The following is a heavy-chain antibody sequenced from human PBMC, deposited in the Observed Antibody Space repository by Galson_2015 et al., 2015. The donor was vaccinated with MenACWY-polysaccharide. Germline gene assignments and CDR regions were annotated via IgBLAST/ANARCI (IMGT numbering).Heavy chain of an antibody. CDR1: GFSFSSFH. CDR3: AKNAGGWYFDL. D-gene: IGHD2-8*02. Sequence: LRLSCAASGFSFSSFHMSWVRQAPGKGLEWVSSVSTGGDSTKYSDSVKGRFTISRDNSKNTLFLQMNNLRAGDTAIYFCAKNAGGWYFDLWGRGTLVTVSS. J-gene: IGHJ2*01. V-gene: IGHV3-23*01. CDR2: VSTGGDST.